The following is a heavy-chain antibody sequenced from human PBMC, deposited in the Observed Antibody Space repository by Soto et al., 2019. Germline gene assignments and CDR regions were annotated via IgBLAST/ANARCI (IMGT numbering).Heavy chain of an antibody. CDR2: IIPIFGTA. V-gene: IGHV1-69*01. J-gene: IGHJ3*02. CDR1: GGTFSSYA. Sequence: QVQLVQSGAEVKKPGSSVKVSCKASGGTFSSYAISWVRQAPGQGLEWMGGIIPIFGTANYAQKFQGRVTITADEYTSTAYMELSSLRSEDTAVYYCARGARIAAAPTPKASFDIWGQGTMVTVSS. CDR3: ARGARIAAAPTPKASFDI. D-gene: IGHD6-13*01.